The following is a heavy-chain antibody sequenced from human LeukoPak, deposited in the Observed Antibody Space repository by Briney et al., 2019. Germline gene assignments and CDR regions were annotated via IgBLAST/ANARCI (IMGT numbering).Heavy chain of an antibody. CDR3: ARDNGSGYTKGYEHYYYYLDV. D-gene: IGHD3-3*02. CDR2: IYYRGST. Sequence: SETLSLTCTVSGGSISSSNYYWDWIRQPPGKGLEWIGSIYYRGSTYYNPSLKSRVTISVDTSKNQFSLRLTSVTAADTALYYCARDNGSGYTKGYEHYYYYLDVWGKGTTVTVSS. J-gene: IGHJ6*03. V-gene: IGHV4-39*07. CDR1: GGSISSSNYY.